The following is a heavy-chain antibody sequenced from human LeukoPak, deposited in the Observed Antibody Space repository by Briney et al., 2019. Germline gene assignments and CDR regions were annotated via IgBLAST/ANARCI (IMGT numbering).Heavy chain of an antibody. CDR2: IYYGGST. D-gene: IGHD3-10*01. V-gene: IGHV4-61*05. CDR1: GGSISSSSYY. CDR3: ARGTIGSYTY. J-gene: IGHJ4*02. Sequence: SETLSLTCTVSGGSISSSSYYWGWIRQPPGKGLDWIGYIYYGGSTNYNPSLKSRVTISVDTSKNQFSLKLRSVTAADTAVYYCARGTIGSYTYWGQGTLVTVSS.